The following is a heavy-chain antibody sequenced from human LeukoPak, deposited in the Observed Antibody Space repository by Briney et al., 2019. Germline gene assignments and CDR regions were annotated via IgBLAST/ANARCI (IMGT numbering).Heavy chain of an antibody. Sequence: GGSLRLTCAAFGFIVRSNHINWVRQAPGKGLEWVSITYSGDTTYYADSVKGRFIISRDDSKNTLSLQMNDLRVEDTAVYYCARERPDSRNLDSWGRGALVTVSS. CDR1: GFIVRSNH. CDR3: ARERPDSRNLDS. D-gene: IGHD1-14*01. J-gene: IGHJ4*02. V-gene: IGHV3-66*01. CDR2: TYSGDTT.